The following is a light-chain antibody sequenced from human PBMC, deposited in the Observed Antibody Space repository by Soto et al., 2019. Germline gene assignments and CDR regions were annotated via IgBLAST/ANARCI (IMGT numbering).Light chain of an antibody. CDR2: AAS. V-gene: IGKV1-9*01. CDR1: QRIRSF. CDR3: LLVNNFPLT. J-gene: IGKJ4*01. Sequence: QMTQSPSAVSASEGDRVSITCLASQRIRSFLTWYQHKPGKAPKLLIHAASTLQSGVPSRFSGCGSGTDFTLTLISLQPEDFATYYCLLVNNFPLTFGGGTMLDIK.